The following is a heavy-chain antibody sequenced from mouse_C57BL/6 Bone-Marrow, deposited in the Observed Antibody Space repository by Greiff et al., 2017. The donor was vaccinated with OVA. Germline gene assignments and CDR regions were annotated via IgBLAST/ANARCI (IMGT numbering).Heavy chain of an antibody. CDR2: INYDGSST. CDR3: ARAITTVVAYDWYFDV. D-gene: IGHD1-1*01. J-gene: IGHJ1*03. V-gene: IGHV5-16*01. CDR1: GFTFSDYY. Sequence: EVQLVESEGGLVQPGSSMKLSCTASGFTFSDYYMAWVRQVPEKGLEWVANINYDGSSTYYLDSLKSRFIISRDNAKNILYLQMSSLKSEDTATYYCARAITTVVAYDWYFDVWGTGTTVTVSS.